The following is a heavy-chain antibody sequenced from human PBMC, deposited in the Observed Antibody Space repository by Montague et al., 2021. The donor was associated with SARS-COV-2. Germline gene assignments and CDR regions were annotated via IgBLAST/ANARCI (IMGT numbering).Heavy chain of an antibody. CDR3: ARLGDGVVPSPILGAGPSYSDYYMDV. CDR1: GGSFSTYS. Sequence: SETLSLTCAVHGGSFSTYSWNWIRQPPGKGLEWIGEIHHGGSTNYNPSLKSRVTISADTSKNQFSLKLTSVAAADTAVYYCARLGDGVVPSPILGAGPSYSDYYMDVWGKGTPVTVSS. CDR2: IHHGGST. V-gene: IGHV4-34*01. D-gene: IGHD2-2*02. J-gene: IGHJ6*03.